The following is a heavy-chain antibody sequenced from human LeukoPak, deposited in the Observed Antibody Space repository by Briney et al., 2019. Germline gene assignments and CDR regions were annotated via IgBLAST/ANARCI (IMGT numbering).Heavy chain of an antibody. CDR1: GFTFSSYG. CDR3: AKASAMIVVVSKHFDY. J-gene: IGHJ4*02. Sequence: GGSLRLSCAASGFTFSSYGMTWVRQAPGKGLEWVSGINNSGGSTYYADSVKGRFTISRDNSKNTLYLQMNSLRAEDTAVYYCAKASAMIVVVSKHFDYWGQGTLVTVSS. CDR2: INNSGGST. V-gene: IGHV3-23*01. D-gene: IGHD3-22*01.